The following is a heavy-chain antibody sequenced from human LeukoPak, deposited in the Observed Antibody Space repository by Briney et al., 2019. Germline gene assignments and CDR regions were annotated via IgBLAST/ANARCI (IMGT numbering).Heavy chain of an antibody. J-gene: IGHJ4*02. CDR2: ISSSGSTI. CDR3: ARDYDSCGYYRGDF. V-gene: IGHV3-48*02. Sequence: PGGSLRLSCAASGFTFSSYIMNWVRQAPGKGLEWVSYISSSGSTIYYADSVKGRFTISRDNAKNSLYLQMNSLRDEDTAVYYCARDYDSCGYYRGDFWGQGTLVTVSS. CDR1: GFTFSSYI. D-gene: IGHD3-22*01.